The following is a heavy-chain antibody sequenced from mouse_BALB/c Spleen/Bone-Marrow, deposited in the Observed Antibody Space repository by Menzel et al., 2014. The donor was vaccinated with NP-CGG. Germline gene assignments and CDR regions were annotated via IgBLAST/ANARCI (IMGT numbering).Heavy chain of an antibody. D-gene: IGHD2-4*01. Sequence: EVQVVESGGGLMQPGGSLKLSCATSGFYFSAYWMSWVRQAPGKGLEWIGEINPDSRTINYTPSLKDKFIISRDNAKNTLYLQMSKVRSEDTALYYCARLYDYGWFAYWGQGTLVTVSA. J-gene: IGHJ3*01. CDR2: INPDSRTI. CDR3: ARLYDYGWFAY. V-gene: IGHV4-1*02. CDR1: GFYFSAYW.